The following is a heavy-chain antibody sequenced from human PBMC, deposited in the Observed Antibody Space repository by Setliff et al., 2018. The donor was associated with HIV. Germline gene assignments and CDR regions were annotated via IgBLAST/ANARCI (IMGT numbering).Heavy chain of an antibody. J-gene: IGHJ4*02. CDR3: AGGTWFDGLDS. CDR2: TYYRSEWKN. Sequence: SQTLSLTCVISGDSVSSTSGAWTWIRQSPSGGLEWLGRTYYRSEWKNDYAVSWKSRITVNADTSKNQFSLHLKSVTPEDSAVYYCAGGTWFDGLDSWSQGSLVTVSS. D-gene: IGHD3-9*01. CDR1: GDSVSSTSGA. V-gene: IGHV6-1*01.